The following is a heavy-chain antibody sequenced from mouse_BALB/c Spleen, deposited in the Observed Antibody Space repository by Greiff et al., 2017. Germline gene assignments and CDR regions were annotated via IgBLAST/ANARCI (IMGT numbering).Heavy chain of an antibody. CDR2: INSNGGST. J-gene: IGHJ3*01. CDR1: GFTFSSYG. CDR3: AREQVRLAY. V-gene: IGHV5-6-3*01. Sequence: EVQVVESGGGLVQPGGSLKLSCAASGFTFSSYGMSWVRQTPDKRLELVATINSNGGSTYYPDSVKGRFTISRDNAKNTLYLQMSSLKSEDTAMYYCAREQVRLAYWGQGTLVTVSA.